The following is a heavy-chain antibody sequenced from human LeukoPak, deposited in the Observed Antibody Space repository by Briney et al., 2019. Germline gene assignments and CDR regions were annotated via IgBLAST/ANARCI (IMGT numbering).Heavy chain of an antibody. J-gene: IGHJ2*01. CDR1: GFTFSSYS. CDR2: ISSSGSTI. D-gene: IGHD3-22*01. CDR3: ARDLVYYDSSGRYWYFDL. Sequence: GGSLRLSCAASGFTFSSYSMNWVRQAPGKGLEWVSYISSSGSTIYYADSVKGRFTISRDNAKNSLYLQMNSLRAEDTAVYYCARDLVYYDSSGRYWYFDLWGRGTLVTVSS. V-gene: IGHV3-48*04.